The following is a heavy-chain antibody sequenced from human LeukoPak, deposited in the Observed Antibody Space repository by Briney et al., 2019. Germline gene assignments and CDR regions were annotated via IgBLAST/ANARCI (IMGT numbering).Heavy chain of an antibody. V-gene: IGHV4-39*01. CDR3: ARHSHKDSSSSWYRSSEYFQH. J-gene: IGHJ1*01. CDR1: GGSISSSSYY. D-gene: IGHD6-13*01. CDR2: IYYSGST. Sequence: KTSETLSLTCTVSGGSISSSSYYWGWIRQPPGKGLEWIGSIYYSGSTYYNPSLKSRVTISVDTSKNQFSLKLSSVTAADTAVYYCARHSHKDSSSSWYRSSEYFQHWGQGTLVTVSS.